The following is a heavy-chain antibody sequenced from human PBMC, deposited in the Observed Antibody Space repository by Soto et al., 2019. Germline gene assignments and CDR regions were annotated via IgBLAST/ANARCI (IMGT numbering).Heavy chain of an antibody. Sequence: QVQLVQSGAEVKKPGASVKVSCKASGYTFTSYGISWVRQAPGQGLERMGWISAYNGNTNYAQKLQGRVTMTTDTSTSTAYMELRSLRSDDTAVYYCARDRSEFVVVVAATPVAFDIWGQGTMVTVSS. D-gene: IGHD2-15*01. CDR2: ISAYNGNT. V-gene: IGHV1-18*01. CDR1: GYTFTSYG. J-gene: IGHJ3*02. CDR3: ARDRSEFVVVVAATPVAFDI.